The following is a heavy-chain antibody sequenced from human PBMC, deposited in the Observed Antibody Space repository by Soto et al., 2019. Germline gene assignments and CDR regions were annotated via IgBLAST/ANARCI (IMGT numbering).Heavy chain of an antibody. CDR3: ARDPNYYDSSGYYGY. J-gene: IGHJ4*02. CDR1: GFTFSSYG. CDR2: IWYDGSNK. Sequence: QVQLVESGGGVDQPGRSLRLSCAASGFTFSSYGMHWVRQAPGKGLEWVAVIWYDGSNKYYADSVKGRFTISRDNSKNTLYLQMNSLRAEDTAVYYCARDPNYYDSSGYYGYWGQGTLVTVSS. V-gene: IGHV3-33*01. D-gene: IGHD3-22*01.